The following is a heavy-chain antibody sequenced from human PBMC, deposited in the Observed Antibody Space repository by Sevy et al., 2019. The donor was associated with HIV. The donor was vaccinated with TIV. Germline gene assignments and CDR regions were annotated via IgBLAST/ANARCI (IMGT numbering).Heavy chain of an antibody. CDR1: GYTFTSYD. Sequence: ASLKVSCKASGYTFTSYDINWVRQATGQGLEWMGWMNPNSGNTGYAQKFQGRVTMTRNTSISTAYMELSSLRSEDTAVYYCARTIAVAGTDFDYWGQGTLVTVSS. CDR3: ARTIAVAGTDFDY. D-gene: IGHD6-19*01. V-gene: IGHV1-8*01. CDR2: MNPNSGNT. J-gene: IGHJ4*02.